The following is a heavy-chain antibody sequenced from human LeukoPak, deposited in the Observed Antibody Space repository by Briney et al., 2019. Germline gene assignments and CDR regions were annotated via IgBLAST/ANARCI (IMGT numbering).Heavy chain of an antibody. J-gene: IGHJ3*02. CDR3: ARDWRCDILTGYYMGAFDI. D-gene: IGHD3-9*01. Sequence: GGSLRLSCAASGFTFSSYSMNWVRQAPGKGLEWVSSISSSSSYIYYADSVKGRFTISRDNAKNSLYLQMNSLRAEDTAVYYCARDWRCDILTGYYMGAFDIWGQGTMVTVSS. V-gene: IGHV3-21*01. CDR2: ISSSSSYI. CDR1: GFTFSSYS.